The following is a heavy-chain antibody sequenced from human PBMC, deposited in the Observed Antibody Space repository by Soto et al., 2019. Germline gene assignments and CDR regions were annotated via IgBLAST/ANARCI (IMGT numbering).Heavy chain of an antibody. Sequence: QVQLVESGGGVVQPGESLRLSCAASGFIFGSYAMNWVRQVPGKGPEWVAVLSTDGSTPYYADSVRGRFTISRDNSKCTLFLQMNSLRPEDTAIYFCAKSYDLWSPYLSFGDQRDPWGQGTLVTVSS. V-gene: IGHV3-30*16. CDR2: LSTDGSTP. J-gene: IGHJ5*02. D-gene: IGHD3-3*01. CDR3: AKSYDLWSPYLSFGDQRDP. CDR1: GFIFGSYA.